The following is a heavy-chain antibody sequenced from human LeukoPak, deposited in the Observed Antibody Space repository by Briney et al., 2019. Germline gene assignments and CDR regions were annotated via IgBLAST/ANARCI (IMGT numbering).Heavy chain of an antibody. V-gene: IGHV3-23*01. CDR3: AKGVSAGKVDWFDP. CDR1: GITFSSYA. Sequence: PGGSLRLSCAASGITFSSYAMHWVRQAPGPGPEWISSVTGSGGATFYAASVRGRFTISRDNSRSTPHLQMDSLRAEDTAVYYCAKGVSAGKVDWFDPWGQGTLVTVSS. J-gene: IGHJ5*02. CDR2: VTGSGGAT. D-gene: IGHD6-13*01.